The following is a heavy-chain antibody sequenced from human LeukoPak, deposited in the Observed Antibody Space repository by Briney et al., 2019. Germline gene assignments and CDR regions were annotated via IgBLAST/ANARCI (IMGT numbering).Heavy chain of an antibody. CDR3: AKALSISASGTDY. J-gene: IGHJ4*02. V-gene: IGHV3-23*01. D-gene: IGHD6-13*01. CDR1: GFTFSSYA. Sequence: PGGSLRLSCAASGFTFSSYAMRWVRQAPGKGLEWVSGISSGGGSTYYADSVKGRFTISRDKSKNTLYLQMNSLRAEDTAVYYCAKALSISASGTDYWGQGTLVTVSS. CDR2: ISSGGGST.